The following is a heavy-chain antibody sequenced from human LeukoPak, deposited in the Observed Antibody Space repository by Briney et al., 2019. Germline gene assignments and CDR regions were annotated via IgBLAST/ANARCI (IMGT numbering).Heavy chain of an antibody. CDR2: IYYSGST. Sequence: PSETLSLTCTVSGGSMSPYHWGWIRQPPGKGLEGTGYIYYSGSTNYNPSLNSRVTISVDTSKNQFSLRLSSVTAADTAIYYCARAVSGPFDYWGQGTLVTVSS. J-gene: IGHJ4*02. D-gene: IGHD6-19*01. CDR1: GGSMSPYH. V-gene: IGHV4-59*08. CDR3: ARAVSGPFDY.